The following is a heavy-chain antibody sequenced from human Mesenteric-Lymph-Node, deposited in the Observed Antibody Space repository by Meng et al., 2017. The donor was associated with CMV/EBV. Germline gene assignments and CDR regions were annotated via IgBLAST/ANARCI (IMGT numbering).Heavy chain of an antibody. CDR3: AKNFFGSTLGEVFDY. J-gene: IGHJ4*02. V-gene: IGHV3-30*18. Sequence: FPFTCYGMHWVRQAPGKGLEWVAVISYDGSDKRYADSVKGRFTISRDNSKNTLYLQMNSLGAEDTAIYYCAKNFFGSTLGEVFDYWGQGTLVTVSS. D-gene: IGHD1-7*01. CDR1: FPFTCYG. CDR2: ISYDGSDK.